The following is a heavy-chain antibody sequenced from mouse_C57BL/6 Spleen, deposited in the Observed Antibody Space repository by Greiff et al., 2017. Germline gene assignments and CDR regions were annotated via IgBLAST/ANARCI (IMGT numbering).Heavy chain of an antibody. J-gene: IGHJ4*01. CDR2: IYPGSGNT. CDR1: GYTFTDYY. D-gene: IGHD2-4*01. Sequence: QVQLQQSGAELVRPGASVKLSCKASGYTFTDYYINWVKQRPGQGLEWIARIYPGSGNTYYNEKFKGKATLTAEKSSSTAYMQLSSLTSEDSAVYFCARSEVEDYDGYAMDYWGQGTSVTVSS. CDR3: ARSEVEDYDGYAMDY. V-gene: IGHV1-76*01.